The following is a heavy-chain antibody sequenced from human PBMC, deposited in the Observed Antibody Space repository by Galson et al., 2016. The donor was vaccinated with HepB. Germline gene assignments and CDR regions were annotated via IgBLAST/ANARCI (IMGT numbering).Heavy chain of an antibody. V-gene: IGHV3-21*01. Sequence: SLRLSCAGSGFVFSAYGFNWIRQAPGKGLEWVSSISNAGSYRHYTDSVKGRFPISRDNDKHSLYLQMNSLRAEDTAVYNCARSGGTYSSSSYYFDSWGQGTLVAVSS. CDR2: ISNAGSYR. D-gene: IGHD6-6*01. J-gene: IGHJ4*02. CDR3: ARSGGTYSSSSYYFDS. CDR1: GFVFSAYG.